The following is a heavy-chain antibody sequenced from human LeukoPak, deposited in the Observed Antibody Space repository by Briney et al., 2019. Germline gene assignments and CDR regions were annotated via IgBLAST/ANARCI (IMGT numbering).Heavy chain of an antibody. J-gene: IGHJ5*01. V-gene: IGHV3-23*01. CDR2: ISGSGGTT. CDR3: AKDRHAPGRYCSSTTCFPFDS. CDR1: GFTFSSYG. Sequence: PGGSLRLSCAASGFTFSSYGMRWVRQAPGKGLQWVSAISGSGGTTYYADSVKGRFTISRDNSKKTMYLQMKSLRAEDTAVYHCAKDRHAPGRYCSSTTCFPFDSWGQGTLVTVSS. D-gene: IGHD2-2*01.